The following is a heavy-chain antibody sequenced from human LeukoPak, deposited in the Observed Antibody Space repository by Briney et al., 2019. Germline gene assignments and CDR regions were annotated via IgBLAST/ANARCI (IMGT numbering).Heavy chain of an antibody. Sequence: GASEKVSCKASGHTFTSYDINWVRQATGQGLEWMGWMNPNSGNTGYAQKFQGRVTMTRNTSISTAYMELSSLRSEDTAVYYCARWPTGGIAVGREFDYWGQGTLVTVSS. CDR1: GHTFTSYD. V-gene: IGHV1-8*01. D-gene: IGHD6-19*01. J-gene: IGHJ4*02. CDR3: ARWPTGGIAVGREFDY. CDR2: MNPNSGNT.